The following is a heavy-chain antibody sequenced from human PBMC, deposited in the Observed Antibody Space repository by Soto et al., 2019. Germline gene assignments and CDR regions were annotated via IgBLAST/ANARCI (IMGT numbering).Heavy chain of an antibody. CDR3: ARETGYSSVCRQAN. Sequence: GGSPRLSCAASGFTFSRYGMHWVRQAPGKGLVWVSRINSDGSSISYADSVQGRFTISRDNAKNTLYLQMNSLRVEDTAVYYVARETGYSSVCRQANCGHYTL. CDR2: INSDGSSI. D-gene: IGHD6-19*01. CDR1: GFTFSRYG. V-gene: IGHV3-74*01. J-gene: IGHJ1*01.